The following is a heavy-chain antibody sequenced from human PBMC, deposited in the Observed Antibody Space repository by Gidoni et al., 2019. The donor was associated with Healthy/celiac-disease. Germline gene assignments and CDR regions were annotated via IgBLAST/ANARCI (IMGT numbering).Heavy chain of an antibody. J-gene: IGHJ6*02. D-gene: IGHD5-18*01. CDR3: AREGVGYSYGHTPPLYYYYGMDV. CDR1: GFTFSSYS. V-gene: IGHV3-21*01. CDR2: ISSSSSYI. Sequence: LRLSCAASGFTFSSYSMNWVRQAPGKGLEWVSSISSSSSYIYYADSVKGRFTISRDNAKNSLYLQMNSLRAEDTAVYYCAREGVGYSYGHTPPLYYYYGMDVWGQGTTVTVSS.